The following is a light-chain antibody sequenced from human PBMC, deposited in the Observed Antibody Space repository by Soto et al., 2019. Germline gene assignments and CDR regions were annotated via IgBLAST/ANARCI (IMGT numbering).Light chain of an antibody. V-gene: IGKV3-15*01. CDR1: QSVSTN. J-gene: IGKJ1*01. Sequence: EIVMTQSPATLSVSPGERATLSCSASQSVSTNLAWFQQNPGQVPRLLISGASTRATGVPARFRGSRSGTEFTLTVSSLQPEDFATYYCLQDHDDSWAFGQGTKADIK. CDR2: GAS. CDR3: LQDHDDSWA.